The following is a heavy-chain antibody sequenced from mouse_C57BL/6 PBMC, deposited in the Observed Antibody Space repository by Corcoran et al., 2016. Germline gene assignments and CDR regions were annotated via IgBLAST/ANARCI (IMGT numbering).Heavy chain of an antibody. Sequence: QIQLVQSGPELKKPGETVKISCKASGYTFTTYGMSWVKQAPGKGLKWMGWINTYSGVPTYADDFKGRFAFSLETSASTAYLQINNLKNEDTATYFCAKRLYDYGAWFAYWGQGTLVTVSA. CDR3: AKRLYDYGAWFAY. V-gene: IGHV9-3*01. CDR2: INTYSGVP. J-gene: IGHJ3*01. CDR1: GYTFTTYG. D-gene: IGHD2-4*01.